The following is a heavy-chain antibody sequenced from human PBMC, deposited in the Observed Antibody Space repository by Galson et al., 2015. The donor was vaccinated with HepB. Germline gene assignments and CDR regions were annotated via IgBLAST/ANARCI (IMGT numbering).Heavy chain of an antibody. V-gene: IGHV3-48*02. D-gene: IGHD3-10*01. CDR1: GFTFSSYS. CDR3: ARGLLWFANGAFDI. CDR2: ISSSSSTI. Sequence: LRLSCAASGFTFSSYSMHWVRQAPGKGLEWVSYISSSSSTIYYADSVKGRFTTSRDNAKNSLYLQMNSLRDEDTDVYYCARGLLWFANGAFDIWGQGTMVTVSP. J-gene: IGHJ3*02.